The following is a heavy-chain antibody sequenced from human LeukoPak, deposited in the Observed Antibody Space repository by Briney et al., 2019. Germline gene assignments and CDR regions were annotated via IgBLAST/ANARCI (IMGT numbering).Heavy chain of an antibody. CDR3: ARDSAIRYFDWLSLSH. CDR2: INHSGST. CDR1: GGSFSGYY. J-gene: IGHJ4*02. Sequence: KPSETLSLTCAVYGGSFSGYYWSWIRQPPGKGLEWIGEINHSGSTNYNPSIKSRVTISVDTSKNQFSLNLTSVTAADTAVYYCARDSAIRYFDWLSLSHWGQGTLVTVSS. D-gene: IGHD3-9*01. V-gene: IGHV4-34*01.